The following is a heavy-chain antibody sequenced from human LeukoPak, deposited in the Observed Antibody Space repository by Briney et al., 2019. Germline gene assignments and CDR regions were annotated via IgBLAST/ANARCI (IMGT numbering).Heavy chain of an antibody. J-gene: IGHJ3*02. Sequence: ASVKVSCKASGGTFSSYAISWVRQAPGQGLEWMGGIIPIFGTANYAQKFQGRVTITADKSTSTAYMELSSLRSEDTAVYYCATSDLTVTLPLDIWGQGTMVTVSS. D-gene: IGHD4-17*01. CDR2: IIPIFGTA. CDR1: GGTFSSYA. V-gene: IGHV1-69*06. CDR3: ATSDLTVTLPLDI.